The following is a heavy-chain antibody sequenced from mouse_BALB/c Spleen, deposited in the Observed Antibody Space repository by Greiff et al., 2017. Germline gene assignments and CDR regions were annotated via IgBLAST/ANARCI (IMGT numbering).Heavy chain of an antibody. CDR1: GYTFTSYW. CDR2: IYPGDGDT. Sequence: VQLQQSGAELARPGASVKLSCKASGYTFTSYWMQWVKQRPGQGLEWIGAIYPGDGDTRYTQKFKGKATLTADKSSSTAYMQLSSLASEDSAVYYCARSPYYWYFDVWGAGTTVTVSS. V-gene: IGHV1-87*01. CDR3: ARSPYYWYFDV. J-gene: IGHJ1*01.